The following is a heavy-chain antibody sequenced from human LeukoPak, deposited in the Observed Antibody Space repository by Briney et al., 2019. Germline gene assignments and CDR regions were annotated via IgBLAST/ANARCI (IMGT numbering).Heavy chain of an antibody. V-gene: IGHV3-21*01. CDR2: ISSSGGYI. J-gene: IGHJ3*02. CDR3: ARESSSGWYDAFDI. D-gene: IGHD6-19*01. CDR1: GFSLNTYS. Sequence: GGSLRLSCATSGFSLNTYSMNWVRQAPGKGLEWVSSISSSGGYIFYADSVKGRFTISRDNAKNSLFLQMNSLRAEDTAVYYCARESSSGWYDAFDIWGQGTMVTVSS.